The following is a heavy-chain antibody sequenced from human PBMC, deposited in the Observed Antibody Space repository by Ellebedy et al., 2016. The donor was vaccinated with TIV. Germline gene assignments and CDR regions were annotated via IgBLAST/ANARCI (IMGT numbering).Heavy chain of an antibody. D-gene: IGHD3-22*01. Sequence: PGGSLRLSCAASGFTFSSYSMNWVRQAPGKGLEWVSYIGNSDTKYYADSVRGRFTISREKAKKSVYLQMNSLRVEDTGVYYCARDAMIWIFDSWGQGTLVTVSS. J-gene: IGHJ4*02. CDR1: GFTFSSYS. V-gene: IGHV3-48*01. CDR3: ARDAMIWIFDS. CDR2: IGNSDTK.